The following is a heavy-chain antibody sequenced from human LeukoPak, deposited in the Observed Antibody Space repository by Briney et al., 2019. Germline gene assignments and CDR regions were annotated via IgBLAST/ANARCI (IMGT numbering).Heavy chain of an antibody. CDR1: VNTFINYG. D-gene: IGHD6-19*01. CDR3: ARDQGYTSEWLDY. Sequence: ASVPVSCMASVNTFINYGISWVRQAPGQEREWMGWISGLNGYTRYAQNLQGRCTMTTDTSTSTAYMELRSMISDDTAVYFCARDQGYTSEWLDYWGQGTLVTVSS. CDR2: ISGLNGYT. J-gene: IGHJ4*02. V-gene: IGHV1-18*01.